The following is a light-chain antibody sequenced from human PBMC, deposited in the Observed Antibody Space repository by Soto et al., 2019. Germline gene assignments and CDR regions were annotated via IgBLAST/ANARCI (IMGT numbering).Light chain of an antibody. J-gene: IGKJ1*01. CDR3: MQALHTLWT. CDR1: QSLLHSNGYNY. Sequence: DIVMNQSPLSLPVTPGEPASISCRSSQSLLHSNGYNYLDWYLQKTGQSPQLLIYLGSNRASGVPDRFSGSGSGTDVTLKISRVDAEDVGVYYCMQALHTLWTFGQGTKVEIK. V-gene: IGKV2-28*01. CDR2: LGS.